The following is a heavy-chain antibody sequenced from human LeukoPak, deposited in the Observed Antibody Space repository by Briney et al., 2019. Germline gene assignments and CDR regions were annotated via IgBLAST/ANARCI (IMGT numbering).Heavy chain of an antibody. J-gene: IGHJ4*02. CDR3: ARVARIVGATSLDY. D-gene: IGHD1-26*01. CDR1: GFTFCDYY. CDR2: ISSSGSTI. Sequence: KPGGSLRLSCAASGFTFCDYYMSWIRQAPGKGLEWVSYISSSGSTIYYADSVKGRFTISRDNAKNSLYLQMNSLRAEDTAVYYCARVARIVGATSLDYWGQGTLVTVSS. V-gene: IGHV3-11*01.